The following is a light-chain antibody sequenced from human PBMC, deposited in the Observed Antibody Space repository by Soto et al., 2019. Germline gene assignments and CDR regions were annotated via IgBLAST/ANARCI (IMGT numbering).Light chain of an antibody. CDR3: QSYDSSLNGVI. CDR2: DNT. CDR1: SSNIGAGYD. J-gene: IGLJ2*01. V-gene: IGLV1-40*01. Sequence: QSVLTQPPSVSGAPGQRVTISCAGSSSNIGAGYDVHWYQQLPGTAPKLLIYDNTNRPSGLPDRFSGSKSGTSASLAITGLQAEDGADYYCQSYDSSLNGVIFGGGTKLTVL.